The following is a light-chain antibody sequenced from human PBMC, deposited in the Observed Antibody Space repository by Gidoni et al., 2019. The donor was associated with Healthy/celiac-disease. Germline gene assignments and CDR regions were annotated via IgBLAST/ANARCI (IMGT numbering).Light chain of an antibody. CDR3: QQFNSYPLT. CDR1: QGISSA. J-gene: IGKJ4*01. Sequence: ALQLTQSPSSLSASVGDRVTIPCRASQGISSALAWYQQKPGKAPKLLIYDASSLESGVPARFSGSGSGTDFTLTISSLQPEDFATYYCQQFNSYPLTFGGXTKVEIK. CDR2: DAS. V-gene: IGKV1-13*02.